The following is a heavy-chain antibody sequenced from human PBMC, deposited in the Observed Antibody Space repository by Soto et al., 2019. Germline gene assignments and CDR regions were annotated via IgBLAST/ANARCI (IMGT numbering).Heavy chain of an antibody. J-gene: IGHJ4*02. CDR2: ISGSGGST. CDR3: AKDQKISPRSLYVY. Sequence: EVQLLESGGGLVQPGGSLRLSCAASGFTFSSYAMSWVRQAPGKGLEWVSDISGSGGSTYYADSVKDRFTNSRDNSKDTLYLQMNSLRAADTAVYYCAKDQKISPRSLYVYWGQGTLVTVAS. D-gene: IGHD3-16*01. CDR1: GFTFSSYA. V-gene: IGHV3-23*01.